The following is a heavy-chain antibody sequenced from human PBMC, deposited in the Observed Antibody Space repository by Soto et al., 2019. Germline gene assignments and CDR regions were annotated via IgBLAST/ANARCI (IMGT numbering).Heavy chain of an antibody. D-gene: IGHD6-19*01. CDR2: ISYDGSNK. CDR3: AKDRDTAMVSGIAVAGLADY. V-gene: IGHV3-30*18. J-gene: IGHJ4*02. CDR1: GFTFSSYG. Sequence: QVQLVGSGGGVVQPGRSLRLSCAASGFTFSSYGMHWVRQAPGKGLEWVAVISYDGSNKYYADSVKGRFTISRDNSKNTLYLQMNSLRAEDTAVYYCAKDRDTAMVSGIAVAGLADYWGQGTLVTVSS.